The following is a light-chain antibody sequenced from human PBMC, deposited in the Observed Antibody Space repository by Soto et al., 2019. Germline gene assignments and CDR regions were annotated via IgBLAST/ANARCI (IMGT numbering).Light chain of an antibody. CDR3: QQYDNYWT. Sequence: IQMTQSLPTMSASVGDRVSLTCRASQPISSWLAWYHQKPGKAPKLLIYDASNLGSGVPSRFSGSGSGTDFTLTISGLQPDDFGIYYCQQYDNYWTFGQGTKVDIK. CDR2: DAS. V-gene: IGKV1-5*01. CDR1: QPISSW. J-gene: IGKJ1*01.